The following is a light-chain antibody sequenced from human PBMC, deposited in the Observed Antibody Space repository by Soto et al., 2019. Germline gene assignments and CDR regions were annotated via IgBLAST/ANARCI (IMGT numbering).Light chain of an antibody. J-gene: IGLJ3*02. CDR2: WNS. CDR1: TSNIGSNY. Sequence: QSVLTQAPSASGTPGQRVTISCSGSTSNIGSNYVYWYQQLPGTAPKLLMYWNSHRPSGVPDRFSGSKSGTSASLAISEIRSEDEADYHCATWDASLSAWVFGGGTKLTVL. V-gene: IGLV1-47*01. CDR3: ATWDASLSAWV.